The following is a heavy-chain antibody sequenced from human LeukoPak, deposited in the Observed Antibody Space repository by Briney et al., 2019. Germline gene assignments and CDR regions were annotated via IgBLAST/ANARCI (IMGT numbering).Heavy chain of an antibody. CDR1: GGSISSSGYY. D-gene: IGHD3-9*01. V-gene: IGHV4-39*07. CDR3: ARDKGHFDVDY. J-gene: IGHJ4*02. Sequence: KASETLSLTCTVSGGSISSSGYYWGWIRQPPGKCLEWIGSIHYSGSTHYIPSLKSRLTISADTSKNQFSLKLSSVTAADTAVYYCARDKGHFDVDYWGQGTLVTVSS. CDR2: IHYSGST.